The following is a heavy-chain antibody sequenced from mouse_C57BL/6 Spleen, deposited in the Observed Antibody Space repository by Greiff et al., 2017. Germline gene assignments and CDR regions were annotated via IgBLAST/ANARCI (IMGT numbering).Heavy chain of an antibody. Sequence: VQLQQSGPELVKPGASVKISCKASGYAFSSSWMNWVKQRPGKGLEWIGRIYPGDGDTNYNGKFQGKATITADTSSNTAYLQLSSLTSEDTAIYYCAPHGYDWNYFDYWGQGTTLTVSS. V-gene: IGHV1-82*01. CDR1: GYAFSSSW. D-gene: IGHD2-2*01. CDR2: IYPGDGDT. CDR3: APHGYDWNYFDY. J-gene: IGHJ2*01.